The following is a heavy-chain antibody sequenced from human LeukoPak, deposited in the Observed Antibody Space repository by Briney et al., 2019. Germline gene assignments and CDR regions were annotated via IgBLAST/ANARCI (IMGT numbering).Heavy chain of an antibody. CDR1: GFTFSSYS. Sequence: PGGSLRLSCAASGFTFSSYSMNWVRQAPGKGLEWVSSISSSSSYIYYADSVKGRFTISRDNAKNSLYLQMNSLRVEDTAVYYCARAPRDGYNLFDYWGQGTLVTVSS. D-gene: IGHD5-24*01. CDR2: ISSSSSYI. CDR3: ARAPRDGYNLFDY. J-gene: IGHJ4*02. V-gene: IGHV3-21*01.